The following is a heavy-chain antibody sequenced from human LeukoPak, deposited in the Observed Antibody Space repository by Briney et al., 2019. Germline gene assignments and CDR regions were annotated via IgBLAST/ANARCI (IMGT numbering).Heavy chain of an antibody. Sequence: GGSLRLSCAASRFTFSRYAMSWVRQAPGKGLEWVSVISNSGDNTYYADSVKGRFTISRDNSKNTLWLQMNGLSAEDTAVYYCAKGNWNKLEVFDYWGQGTLVTVSS. CDR2: ISNSGDNT. V-gene: IGHV3-23*01. CDR3: AKGNWNKLEVFDY. J-gene: IGHJ4*02. D-gene: IGHD1/OR15-1a*01. CDR1: RFTFSRYA.